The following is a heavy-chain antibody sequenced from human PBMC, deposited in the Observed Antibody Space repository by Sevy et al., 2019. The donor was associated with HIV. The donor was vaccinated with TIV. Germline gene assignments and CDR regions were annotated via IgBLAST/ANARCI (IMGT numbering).Heavy chain of an antibody. V-gene: IGHV3-7*01. Sequence: GGSLRLSCAASGFTFSPYWMTWVRQAPGKGLEWVANIRPDGSDKYYVDSVKGRFTLSRDNAKHSLYLQMNSLRADDTAMYYCARGVGLDCWGQGALVTVSS. J-gene: IGHJ4*02. CDR1: GFTFSPYW. CDR3: ARGVGLDC. CDR2: IRPDGSDK. D-gene: IGHD1-26*01.